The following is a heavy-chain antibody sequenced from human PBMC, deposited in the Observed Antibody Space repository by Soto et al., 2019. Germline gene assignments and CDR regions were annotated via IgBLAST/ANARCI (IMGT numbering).Heavy chain of an antibody. CDR1: GYTFTSYD. CDR2: MNPNSGNT. CDR3: ARVGPPCWSGYGYFGY. Sequence: QVQLVQSGAEVKKPGASVKVSCKASGYTFTSYDINWVRQATGQGLEWMGWMNPNSGNTGYAQKFQGRVTMTRNTSISTAYMELSSLRSENTAVYYCARVGPPCWSGYGYFGYWGQGTLVTVSS. J-gene: IGHJ4*02. D-gene: IGHD3-3*01. V-gene: IGHV1-8*01.